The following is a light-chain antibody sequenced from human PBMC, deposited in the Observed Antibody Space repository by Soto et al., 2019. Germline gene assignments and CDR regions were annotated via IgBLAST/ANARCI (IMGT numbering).Light chain of an antibody. V-gene: IGLV2-14*01. J-gene: IGLJ2*01. CDR2: DVS. Sequence: QSVLTQPASVSGSPGHSITISCTGTSSDVGGYNYVSWYKQHPGKAPNLMIYDVSNRPSGVSNRFSGSKSGNTASLTISGLQAEDEADYYCSSYTSSSTVVFGGGTKLTVL. CDR3: SSYTSSSTVV. CDR1: SSDVGGYNY.